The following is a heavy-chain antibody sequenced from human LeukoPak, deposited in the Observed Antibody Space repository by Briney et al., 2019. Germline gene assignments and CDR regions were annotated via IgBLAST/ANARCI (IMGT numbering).Heavy chain of an antibody. CDR3: TRNTVAAAGDD. CDR1: GFTVSSNY. J-gene: IGHJ4*02. D-gene: IGHD6-13*01. Sequence: PGGSLRLSCAASGFTVSSNYMSWVRQAPGKGLEWVSVIYSGGSTYYADSVKGRFTISRDNAENSLYLEMNSLRAEDTALYYCTRNTVAAAGDDWGQGTLVTVSS. V-gene: IGHV3-66*01. CDR2: IYSGGST.